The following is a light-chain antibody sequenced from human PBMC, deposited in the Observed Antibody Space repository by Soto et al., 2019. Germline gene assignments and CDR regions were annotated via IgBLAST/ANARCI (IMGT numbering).Light chain of an antibody. Sequence: EIVLTQSPGTLSLSPGERATLSCRASQNVSSGYLAWYQQKPGQAPRLLIYDTSGRATGIPDRFSGSGSGTDFTLTISRLEPEDFAVYSCQQYGSSPLTFGQGTRLEIK. CDR1: QNVSSGY. V-gene: IGKV3-20*01. J-gene: IGKJ5*01. CDR3: QQYGSSPLT. CDR2: DTS.